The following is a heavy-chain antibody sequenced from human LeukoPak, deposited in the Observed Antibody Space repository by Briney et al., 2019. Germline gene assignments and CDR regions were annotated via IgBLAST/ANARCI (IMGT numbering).Heavy chain of an antibody. D-gene: IGHD2-15*01. J-gene: IGHJ5*02. Sequence: SETLSLTCNVSGGSISSYYRSWIRQPPGKGLERTGYIYSSGSTSYNPSLKSRVTISVDTSKNQFSLKLSSVTAADTAVYYCARHPCSGGSCPNPFDPWGQGTLVTVSS. CDR2: IYSSGST. CDR1: GGSISSYY. V-gene: IGHV4-59*08. CDR3: ARHPCSGGSCPNPFDP.